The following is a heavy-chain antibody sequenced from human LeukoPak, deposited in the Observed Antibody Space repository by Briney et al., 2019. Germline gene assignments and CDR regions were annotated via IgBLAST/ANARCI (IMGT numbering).Heavy chain of an antibody. Sequence: GGSLRLSCPASGFTFSSSWRHWVRQAPGRGLVWVSRIDPDGRTTTHADSVKGRFTISRDNAKNTVYLQMNTLGAEDTAVYYCARLQSYSSPDCWGQGSLVTVSS. J-gene: IGHJ4*02. D-gene: IGHD6-13*01. V-gene: IGHV3-74*01. CDR1: GFTFSSSW. CDR3: ARLQSYSSPDC. CDR2: IDPDGRTT.